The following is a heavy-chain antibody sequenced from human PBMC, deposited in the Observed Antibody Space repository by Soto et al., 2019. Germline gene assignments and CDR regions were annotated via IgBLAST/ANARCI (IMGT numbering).Heavy chain of an antibody. Sequence: GGSLRLSCASSGFTVSSNYMGLVRQAPGKGLEWVSVIYSGGSTYYADSVKGRFTISRDNSKNTLYLQMNSLRAEDTAVYYCARGVSSSLDYWGQGTLVTVSS. CDR3: ARGVSSSLDY. D-gene: IGHD6-6*01. J-gene: IGHJ4*02. CDR2: IYSGGST. V-gene: IGHV3-66*01. CDR1: GFTVSSNY.